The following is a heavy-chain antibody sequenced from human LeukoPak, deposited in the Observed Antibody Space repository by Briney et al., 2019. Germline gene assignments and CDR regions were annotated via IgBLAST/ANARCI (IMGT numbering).Heavy chain of an antibody. CDR2: INPNSGGT. Sequence: GASVKVSCKASGYTFNGYYMHWVRQAPGQGLEWMGWINPNSGGTNYAQKFQGRVTMTRDTSISTAYMELSRLRSDDTAVYYCARDPPGIAVAGNRFDYWGQGTLVTVSS. D-gene: IGHD6-19*01. V-gene: IGHV1-2*02. CDR1: GYTFNGYY. J-gene: IGHJ4*02. CDR3: ARDPPGIAVAGNRFDY.